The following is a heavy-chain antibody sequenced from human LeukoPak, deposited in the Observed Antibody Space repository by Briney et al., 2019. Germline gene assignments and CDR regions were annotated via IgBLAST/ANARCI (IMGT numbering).Heavy chain of an antibody. V-gene: IGHV3-23*01. Sequence: PRGSLRLSCAASGFTFSSYAMTWVRQAPGKGLEWVSGISGSGSNTCYADSVKGRFTISRDNSKNTLYLQMNSLRAEDTAAYYCAKGTYDSRGHFDYWGQGTLVSVSS. CDR2: ISGSGSNT. CDR3: AKGTYDSRGHFDY. D-gene: IGHD3-22*01. J-gene: IGHJ4*02. CDR1: GFTFSSYA.